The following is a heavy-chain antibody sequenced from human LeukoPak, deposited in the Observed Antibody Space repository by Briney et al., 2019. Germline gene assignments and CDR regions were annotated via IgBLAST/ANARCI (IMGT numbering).Heavy chain of an antibody. CDR2: ISGSDDNT. J-gene: IGHJ4*02. CDR3: ANAGEYYVWESYHDY. V-gene: IGHV3-23*01. D-gene: IGHD3-16*02. CDR1: GFTFSTYA. Sequence: GGSLRLSCAASGFTFSTYAMSWVRQAPGKGLEWVSAISGSDDNTYYADSVKGRFTISRDNSKNTLYLQMNSLRAEDTAVYYCANAGEYYVWESYHDYWGQGTLVTVSS.